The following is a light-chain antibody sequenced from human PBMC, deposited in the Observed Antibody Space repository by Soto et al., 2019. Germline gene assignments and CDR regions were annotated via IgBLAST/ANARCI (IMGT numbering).Light chain of an antibody. Sequence: QSVLTQPASVSGSPGQSITISCTGTSSDIGRYNYVSWYQQYPGKAPKFMIYDVSNRPSGVSNRFSGSKSGNTASLTISGLQAEDGADYYCSSYISSSTYVFGTGTRLTVL. J-gene: IGLJ1*01. CDR2: DVS. CDR3: SSYISSSTYV. CDR1: SSDIGRYNY. V-gene: IGLV2-14*01.